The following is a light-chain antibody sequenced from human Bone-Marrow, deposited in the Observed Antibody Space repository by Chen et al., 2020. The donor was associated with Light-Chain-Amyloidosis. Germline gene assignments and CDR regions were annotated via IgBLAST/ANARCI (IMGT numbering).Light chain of an antibody. Sequence: SYVLTQPSSVSVAPGQTATIACGGNNIGSTSVHCYQQTPGQAPLLVGYDDSDRPSGIPERLSGSNSGNTATLTISRVEAGDEADYYCQVWDRSSDRPVFGGGTKLTVL. J-gene: IGLJ3*02. V-gene: IGLV3-21*02. CDR1: NIGSTS. CDR2: DDS. CDR3: QVWDRSSDRPV.